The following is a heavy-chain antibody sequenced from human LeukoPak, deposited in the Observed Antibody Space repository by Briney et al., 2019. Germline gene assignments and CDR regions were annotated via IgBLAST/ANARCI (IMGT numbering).Heavy chain of an antibody. D-gene: IGHD2-15*01. Sequence: SETLSLTCVVSGYSISSGYSWGWIRQPPGKGLEWIGSMYLSGTTYYNPSLKSRVTISVDKSENQFSLKVTFVTAADSAVYYCASCALADVSMDVWGKGTTVTVSS. CDR3: ASCALADVSMDV. CDR2: MYLSGTT. J-gene: IGHJ6*03. CDR1: GYSISSGYS. V-gene: IGHV4-38-2*01.